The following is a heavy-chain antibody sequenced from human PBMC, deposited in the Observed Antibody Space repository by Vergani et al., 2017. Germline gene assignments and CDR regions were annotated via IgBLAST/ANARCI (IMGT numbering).Heavy chain of an antibody. CDR2: IYHTGCA. Sequence: QVRLEESGPGLVKPSETLALTCSVSGYSIGSGYYWGWIRQSPGRGLEWIGSIYHTGCAYYNPSLKSRVTVSVDTSMNQVSLKLNSVTAAATAVYYCVRTVALXFGETKDGGCFDPWGQGTLVTVTS. J-gene: IGHJ5*02. CDR1: GYSIGSGYY. D-gene: IGHD3-10*01. CDR3: VRTVALXFGETKDGGCFDP. V-gene: IGHV4-38-2*01.